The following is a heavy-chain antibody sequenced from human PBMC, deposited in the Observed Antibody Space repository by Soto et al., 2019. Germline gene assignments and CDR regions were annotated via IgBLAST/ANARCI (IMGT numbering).Heavy chain of an antibody. Sequence: PGGSLRLSCAASGIIFNGFGMHWVRQAPGKGLEWVAVIRFDGGTTDYAAPVKGRFTISRDDSKNTLYLQMNSLKTEDTAVYYCTTALFDSRIVDYWGQGTLVTVSS. D-gene: IGHD3-9*01. CDR1: GIIFNGFG. V-gene: IGHV3-15*07. CDR3: TTALFDSRIVDY. J-gene: IGHJ4*02. CDR2: IRFDGGTT.